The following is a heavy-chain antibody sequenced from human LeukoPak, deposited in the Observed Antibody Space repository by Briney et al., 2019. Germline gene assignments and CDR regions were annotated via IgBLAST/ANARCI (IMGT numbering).Heavy chain of an antibody. V-gene: IGHV1-69*01. J-gene: IGHJ6*02. CDR2: IIPIFGTA. CDR3: ARDEVTVTKYYYYYYYGMDV. CDR1: GNTFSTYA. Sequence: SVKVSCKASGNTFSTYAISWVRQAPGQGLEWMGGIIPIFGTANYAQKFQGRVTITADESTSTAYMELSSLRSEDTAVYYCARDEVTVTKYYYYYYYGMDVWGQGTTVTVSS. D-gene: IGHD4-17*01.